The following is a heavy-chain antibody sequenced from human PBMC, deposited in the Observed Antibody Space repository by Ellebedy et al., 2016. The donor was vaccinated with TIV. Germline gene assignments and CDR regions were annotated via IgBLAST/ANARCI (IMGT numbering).Heavy chain of an antibody. CDR3: ARGAGWYNWNDVWYYYYYGMDV. CDR2: ISGSGDST. V-gene: IGHV3-23*01. J-gene: IGHJ6*02. Sequence: PGGSLRLSCAASGFTFSSYAMSWVRQAPGKGLEWVSAISGSGDSTYYADSVKGRFTISRDNSKNTLYLQMNSLRAEDTAVYYCARGAGWYNWNDVWYYYYYGMDVWGQGTTVTVSS. CDR1: GFTFSSYA. D-gene: IGHD1-1*01.